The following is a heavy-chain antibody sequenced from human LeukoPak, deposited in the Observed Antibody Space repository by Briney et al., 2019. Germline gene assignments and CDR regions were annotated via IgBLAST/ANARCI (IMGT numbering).Heavy chain of an antibody. CDR3: AKGGIVVVVAARDAFDI. V-gene: IGHV3-23*01. J-gene: IGHJ3*02. CDR2: ISGSGGST. D-gene: IGHD2-15*01. Sequence: GGSLRLSCAASGFTFSSYAMSWVRQAPGKGLEWVSAISGSGGSTYYADSVKGRLTISRDNSKNTLYLQMNSLRAEDTAVYYCAKGGIVVVVAARDAFDIWGQGTMVTVSS. CDR1: GFTFSSYA.